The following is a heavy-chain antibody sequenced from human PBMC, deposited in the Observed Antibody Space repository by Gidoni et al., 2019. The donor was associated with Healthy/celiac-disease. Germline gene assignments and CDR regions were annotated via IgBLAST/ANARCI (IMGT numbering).Heavy chain of an antibody. CDR1: GFTFSSYS. V-gene: IGHV3-21*01. Sequence: EVQLVESGGGLVKPGGSLRLSCAASGFTFSSYSRNWVRQAPGKGLEWVSSISSSSSYIYYADSVKGRFTISRDNAKNSLYLQMNSLRAEDTAVYYCARVRGYYYDSSGSWGQGTLVTVSS. D-gene: IGHD3-22*01. CDR2: ISSSSSYI. CDR3: ARVRGYYYDSSGS. J-gene: IGHJ4*02.